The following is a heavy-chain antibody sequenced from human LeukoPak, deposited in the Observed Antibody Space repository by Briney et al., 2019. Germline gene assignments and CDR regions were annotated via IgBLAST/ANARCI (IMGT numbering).Heavy chain of an antibody. J-gene: IGHJ6*02. Sequence: ASVKVSCKASGYTFTSYYMHWVRQAPGQGLEWMGIINPSGGSTSYAQKFQGRVTMTRDTSTSTAYMELSSLRSEDTAVYYCARDREDGWYDYYGMDVWGQGTTVTVSS. D-gene: IGHD6-19*01. V-gene: IGHV1-46*01. CDR2: INPSGGST. CDR3: ARDREDGWYDYYGMDV. CDR1: GYTFTSYY.